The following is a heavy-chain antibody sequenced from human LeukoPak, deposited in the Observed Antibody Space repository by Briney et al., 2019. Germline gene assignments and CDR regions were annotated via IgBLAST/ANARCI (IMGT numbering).Heavy chain of an antibody. Sequence: PGGSLRLSCAASGFTFSSYAMSWVRQAPGKGLEYVSVISGSGGSTHYSDSVKGRFTISRDISKNTLYLQMNSLRVEDTAVYYCAKDGTTTITFDYWGQGTLVTVSS. D-gene: IGHD1-1*01. V-gene: IGHV3-23*01. CDR2: ISGSGGST. CDR3: AKDGTTTITFDY. CDR1: GFTFSSYA. J-gene: IGHJ4*02.